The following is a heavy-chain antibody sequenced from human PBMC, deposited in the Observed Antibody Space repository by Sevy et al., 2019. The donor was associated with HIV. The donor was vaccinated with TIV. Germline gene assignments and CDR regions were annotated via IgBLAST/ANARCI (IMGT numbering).Heavy chain of an antibody. J-gene: IGHJ4*02. CDR2: IYYNGHI. D-gene: IGHD1-26*01. CDR1: GASITSLY. Sequence: SETLSLTCTVSGASITSLYWNWIRQPPGKGLEWIANIYYNGHINYNPSLKSRVTLSLDTSKNQFSLRLSSVTAADTAMYYCAGENAWGRGYSWGQRTLVTVSS. V-gene: IGHV4-59*08. CDR3: AGENAWGRGYS.